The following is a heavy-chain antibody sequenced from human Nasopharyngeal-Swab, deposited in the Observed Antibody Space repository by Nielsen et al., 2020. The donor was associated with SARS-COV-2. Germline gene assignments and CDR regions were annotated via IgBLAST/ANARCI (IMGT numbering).Heavy chain of an antibody. CDR3: ARSYYGAYYYGMDV. CDR1: GFTFSSYA. V-gene: IGHV3-30-3*01. D-gene: IGHD4-17*01. Sequence: GSLRLSCAASGFTFSSYATHWVRQAPGKGLEWVAVISYDGSNKYYADSVKGRFTISRDNSKNTLYLQMNSLRAEDTAVYYCARSYYGAYYYGMDVWGQGTTVTVSS. J-gene: IGHJ6*02. CDR2: ISYDGSNK.